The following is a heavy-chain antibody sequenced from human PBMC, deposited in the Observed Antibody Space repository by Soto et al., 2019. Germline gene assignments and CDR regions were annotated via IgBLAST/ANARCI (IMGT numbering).Heavy chain of an antibody. Sequence: GSLRRSCASSGFTFSRYGMSWVRHAPGKGLEWVSLITDNGGSTYYADSVKGRFTISRDNTKNTLFLQMNSLRAEDTAVYYCAKERATTTAFDYWGQGALVTVSS. CDR1: GFTFSRYG. D-gene: IGHD4-17*01. CDR2: ITDNGGST. J-gene: IGHJ4*02. V-gene: IGHV3-23*01. CDR3: AKERATTTAFDY.